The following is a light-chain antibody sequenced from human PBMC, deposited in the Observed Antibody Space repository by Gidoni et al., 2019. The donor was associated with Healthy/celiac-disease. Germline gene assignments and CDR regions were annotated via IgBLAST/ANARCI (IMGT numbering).Light chain of an antibody. CDR3: CSYAGSYSYV. CDR2: DVS. J-gene: IGLJ1*01. V-gene: IGLV2-11*01. Sequence: QSALTQPRSVSGSPGQSVTISCTVTSSDVGGYNDVSWYQQHPGKAPKLMIYDVSKRPSGVHDRFAGSKSGNTDSLTISGLQAEDEADYYCCSYAGSYSYVFGTGTKVTVL. CDR1: SSDVGGYND.